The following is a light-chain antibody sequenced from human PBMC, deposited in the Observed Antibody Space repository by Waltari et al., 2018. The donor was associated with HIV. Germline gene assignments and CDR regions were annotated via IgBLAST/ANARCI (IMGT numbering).Light chain of an antibody. CDR1: QTVSSSD. J-gene: IGKJ3*01. V-gene: IGKV3-20*01. CDR3: QQYGGSPPKVT. Sequence: EIVLTQSPGTLSLSPGERATLSCRASQTVSSSDLAWYQQRPGQAPRLLIYGASSRATGVPDRFSGSGSGTDFTLTISRLEPEDFAVYYCQQYGGSPPKVTFGPGTKVDIK. CDR2: GAS.